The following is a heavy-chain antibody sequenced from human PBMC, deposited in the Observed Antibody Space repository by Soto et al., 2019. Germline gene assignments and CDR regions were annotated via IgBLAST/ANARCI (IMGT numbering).Heavy chain of an antibody. CDR3: GTGRIVVVGSRAYYGMDV. CDR1: GGTLSNSA. Sequence: QVQLAQSGAEVKKPGSSVKVSCKASGGTLSNSAFSWVRQAPGEGLEWMGGIIPVFGIVNYAKKYQDRVTITADESTSTAYMELSSLRSDDTAVYYCGTGRIVVVGSRAYYGMDVWGPGTTVTVTS. CDR2: IIPVFGIV. D-gene: IGHD3-22*01. J-gene: IGHJ6*02. V-gene: IGHV1-69*01.